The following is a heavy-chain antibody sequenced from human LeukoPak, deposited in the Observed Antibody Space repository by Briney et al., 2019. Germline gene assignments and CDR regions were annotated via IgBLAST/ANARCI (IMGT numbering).Heavy chain of an antibody. V-gene: IGHV3-23*01. J-gene: IGHJ6*02. Sequence: PGGSLRLSCAASGLTFSTYAMSWVRQAPGKGLEWVSVISGSGTSTHYADSVKGRSTISRDNSKNTLYLQMNSLRADDTAVFYCARAAYCSSTSCYRSYGLDVWGQGTTVTVSS. CDR1: GLTFSTYA. D-gene: IGHD2-2*01. CDR2: ISGSGTST. CDR3: ARAAYCSSTSCYRSYGLDV.